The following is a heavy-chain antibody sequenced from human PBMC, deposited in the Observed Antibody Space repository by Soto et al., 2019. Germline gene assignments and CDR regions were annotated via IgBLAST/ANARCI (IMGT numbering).Heavy chain of an antibody. D-gene: IGHD5-18*01. CDR3: AHRGYMYGNWDHGYFDY. J-gene: IGHJ4*02. CDR2: IYWDDDK. CDR1: GFSLTTSGVG. Sequence: QITLKESGPTRVRPTQTLALTCTFSGFSLTTSGVGVGWIRKTPGKALEWLAVIYWDDDKRYSPSLKSRLTITKDPSKTQVVLTMADMDPVDTATYFCAHRGYMYGNWDHGYFDYWGQGTLVTVSS. V-gene: IGHV2-5*02.